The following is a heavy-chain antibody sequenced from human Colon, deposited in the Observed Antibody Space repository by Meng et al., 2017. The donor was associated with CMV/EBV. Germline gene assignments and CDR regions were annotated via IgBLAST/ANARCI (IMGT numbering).Heavy chain of an antibody. CDR3: AKDLGSHYFYGMDV. V-gene: IGHV3-23*01. Sequence: GESLKISCAASGFSFGNFAMSWVRQAPGKGLEWVATIAGGGTSTYHPDSANGRFTISRDNSKNTLYLQSSSLRAEDTAIYYCAKDLGSHYFYGMDVWGQGTTVTVSS. CDR2: IAGGGTST. CDR1: GFSFGNFA. D-gene: IGHD3-10*01. J-gene: IGHJ6*02.